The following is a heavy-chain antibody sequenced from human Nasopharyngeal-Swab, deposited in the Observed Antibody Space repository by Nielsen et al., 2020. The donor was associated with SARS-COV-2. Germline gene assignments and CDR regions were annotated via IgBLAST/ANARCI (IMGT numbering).Heavy chain of an antibody. V-gene: IGHV4-59*01. CDR2: IYYSGST. CDR3: ARDAGYGSGTGVDP. CDR1: GGSISSYY. D-gene: IGHD3-10*01. J-gene: IGHJ5*02. Sequence: SETLSLTCTVSGGSISSYYWSWIRQPPGKRLEWIGYIYYSGSTNYNPSLKSRVTISVDTSKNQFSLKLSSVTAADTAVYYCARDAGYGSGTGVDPWGQGTLVTVSS.